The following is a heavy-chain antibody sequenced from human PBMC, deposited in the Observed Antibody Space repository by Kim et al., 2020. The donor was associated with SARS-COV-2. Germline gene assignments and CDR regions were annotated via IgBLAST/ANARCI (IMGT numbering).Heavy chain of an antibody. J-gene: IGHJ3*02. CDR2: IYHSGST. CDR3: ARVKDGYNRGYAFDI. V-gene: IGHV4-38-2*02. CDR1: GYSISSGYY. D-gene: IGHD5-12*01. Sequence: SETLSLTCTVSGYSISSGYYWGWIRQPPGKGLEWIGSIYHSGSTYYNPSLKSRATISVDTSKNQFSLKLSSVTAADTAVYYCARVKDGYNRGYAFDIWG.